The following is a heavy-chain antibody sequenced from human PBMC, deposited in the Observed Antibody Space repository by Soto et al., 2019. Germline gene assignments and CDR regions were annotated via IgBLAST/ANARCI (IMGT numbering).Heavy chain of an antibody. Sequence: SEILSLTCAVSGGSISRGGYSWSWIRQPPGKGLEWIGYIYHSGSTYYNPSLKSRVTISVDRSKNQFSLKLSSVTAADTAVYYCARGPPFGYWGQGTLVPVSS. CDR2: IYHSGST. D-gene: IGHD3-10*01. J-gene: IGHJ4*02. V-gene: IGHV4-30-2*01. CDR1: GGSISRGGYS. CDR3: ARGPPFGY.